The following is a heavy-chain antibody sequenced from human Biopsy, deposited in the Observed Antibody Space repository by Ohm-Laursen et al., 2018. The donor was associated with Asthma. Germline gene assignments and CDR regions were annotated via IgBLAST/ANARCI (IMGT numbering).Heavy chain of an antibody. V-gene: IGHV1-18*04. Sequence: SVKVSCKASGYTFTGYYMHWVRQAPGQGLDWMGWISVYNGDTDYAQKLQGRVTMTTDTSTSTAYMELRSLRSDDTAVYYCARHRGYCTGGSCYPDFDCWGQGTLVTVSS. CDR1: GYTFTGYY. J-gene: IGHJ4*02. D-gene: IGHD2-15*01. CDR3: ARHRGYCTGGSCYPDFDC. CDR2: ISVYNGDT.